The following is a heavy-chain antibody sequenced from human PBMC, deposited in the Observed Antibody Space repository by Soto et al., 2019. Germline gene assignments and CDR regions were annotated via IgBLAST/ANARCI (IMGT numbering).Heavy chain of an antibody. CDR1: GGSFSGYS. CDR2: INHRGST. CDR3: ARDKITGLFDY. Sequence: QVQLQQWGAGLLKPSETLSLTCAVYGGSFSGYSWTWIRQPPGTGLEWIGEINHRGSTNYNPSLQRRVTISVETSKSEFSLKLTSVTAAETAVYYCARDKITGLFDYWGQGTLVTVSS. J-gene: IGHJ4*02. V-gene: IGHV4-34*01. D-gene: IGHD3-10*01.